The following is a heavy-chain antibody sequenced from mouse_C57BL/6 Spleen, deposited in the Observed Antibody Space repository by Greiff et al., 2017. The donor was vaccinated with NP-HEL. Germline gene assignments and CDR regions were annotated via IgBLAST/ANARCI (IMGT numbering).Heavy chain of an antibody. CDR3: ARTGYGKKIDY. CDR1: GYTFTDYY. J-gene: IGHJ2*01. D-gene: IGHD2-1*01. CDR2: INPNNGGT. Sequence: EVQLQQSGPELVKPGASVKISCKASGYTFTDYYMNWVKQSHGKSLEWIGDINPNNGGTSYNQKFKGKATLTVDKSSSTAYMELRSLTSEDSAVYYCARTGYGKKIDYWGQGTTLTVSS. V-gene: IGHV1-26*01.